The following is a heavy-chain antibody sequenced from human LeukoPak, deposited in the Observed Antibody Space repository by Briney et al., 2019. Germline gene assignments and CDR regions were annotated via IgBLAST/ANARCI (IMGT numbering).Heavy chain of an antibody. CDR1: GFTFSNYW. V-gene: IGHV3-7*01. D-gene: IGHD3-10*01. Sequence: GGSLRLSCAASGFTFSNYWMSWVRQAPGKGLEWVANIKHYGSEKYYVDSVKGLFTISRDNANNFMYLQMNHVRVEDTAVYYCARRGSRQAPYFYYGMDVWGQGTTVTVSS. CDR2: IKHYGSEK. J-gene: IGHJ6*02. CDR3: ARRGSRQAPYFYYGMDV.